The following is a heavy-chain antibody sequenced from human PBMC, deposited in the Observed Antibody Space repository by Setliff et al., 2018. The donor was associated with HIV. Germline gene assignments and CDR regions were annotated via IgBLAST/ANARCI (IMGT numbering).Heavy chain of an antibody. J-gene: IGHJ4*02. CDR1: GGSISSYY. CDR2: IYYSGST. D-gene: IGHD6-25*01. Sequence: SETLSLTCTVSGGSISSYYWSWIRQPPGKGLEWIGYIYYSGSTKHNPALKSRVTISLDTSKNQFSLKLTSVTAADTAVYYCARYSPRGYTLTGPYWGQGTLVTVSS. CDR3: ARYSPRGYTLTGPY. V-gene: IGHV4-59*01.